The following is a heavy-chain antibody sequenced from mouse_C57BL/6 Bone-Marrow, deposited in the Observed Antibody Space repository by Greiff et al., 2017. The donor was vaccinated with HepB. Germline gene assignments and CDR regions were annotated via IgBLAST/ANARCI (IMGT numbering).Heavy chain of an antibody. CDR1: GFTFSSYG. CDR2: ISSGGSYT. Sequence: EVKLVESGGDLVKPGGSLKLSCAASGFTFSSYGMSWVRQTPDKRLEWVATISSGGSYTYYPDSVKGRFTISRDNAKNTLYLQKSSLKSEDTAMFYCARLGYDGFLYAMDYWGQGTSGTVSS. D-gene: IGHD2-3*01. CDR3: ARLGYDGFLYAMDY. J-gene: IGHJ4*01. V-gene: IGHV5-6*01.